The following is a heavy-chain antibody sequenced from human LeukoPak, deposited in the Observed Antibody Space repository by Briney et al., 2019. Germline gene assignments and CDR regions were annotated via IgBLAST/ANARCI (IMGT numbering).Heavy chain of an antibody. V-gene: IGHV4-34*01. D-gene: IGHD1-26*01. Sequence: PSETLSLTCAVYGGSFSGYYWSWIRQPPGQGLEWIGEINHSGSTNYNPSLKSRVTISVDTSKNQFSLKLSSVTAADTAVYYCARGKVGYYYYYYMDVWGKGTTVTVSS. J-gene: IGHJ6*03. CDR2: INHSGST. CDR3: ARGKVGYYYYYYMDV. CDR1: GGSFSGYY.